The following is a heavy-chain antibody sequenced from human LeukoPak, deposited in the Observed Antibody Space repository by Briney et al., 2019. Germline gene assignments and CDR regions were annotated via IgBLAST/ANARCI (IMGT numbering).Heavy chain of an antibody. J-gene: IGHJ4*02. CDR2: INPAGNYA. V-gene: IGHV3-74*01. CDR3: ARVVDYGGYFDY. Sequence: GGSLRLSCAASGFTFSNYWIHWVRQAPGKGLVWVSRINPAGNYANYADSVKGRFTISRDNAKNTVYLQMNSLRAEDTAVYYCARVVDYGGYFDYWGQGTLVTVSS. D-gene: IGHD4-23*01. CDR1: GFTFSNYW.